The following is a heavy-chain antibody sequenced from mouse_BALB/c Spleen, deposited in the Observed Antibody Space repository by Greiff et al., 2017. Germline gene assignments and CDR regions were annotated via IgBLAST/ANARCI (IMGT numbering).Heavy chain of an antibody. D-gene: IGHD2-4*01. Sequence: EVKLMESGGGLVQPGGSLKLSCAASGFTFSSYGMSWVRQTPDKRLELVATINSNGGSTYYPDSVKGRFTISRDNAKNTLYLQMSSLKSEDTAMYYCARDMITTAWFAYWGQGTLVTVSA. J-gene: IGHJ3*01. CDR2: INSNGGST. V-gene: IGHV5-6-3*01. CDR3: ARDMITTAWFAY. CDR1: GFTFSSYG.